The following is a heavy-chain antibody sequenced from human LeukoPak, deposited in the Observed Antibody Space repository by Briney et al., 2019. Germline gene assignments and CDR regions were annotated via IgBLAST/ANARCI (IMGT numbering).Heavy chain of an antibody. V-gene: IGHV1-18*01. CDR3: ARDAYGGNSFDY. D-gene: IGHD4-23*01. J-gene: IGHJ4*02. CDR2: ISAYNGNT. CDR1: GYTFTSYG. Sequence: GASVKVSCKASGYTFTSYGISWVRQAPGQGLEWMGWISAYNGNTNYAQKFQGRVTITADESTSTAYMELSSLRSEDTAVYYCARDAYGGNSFDYWGQGTLVTVSS.